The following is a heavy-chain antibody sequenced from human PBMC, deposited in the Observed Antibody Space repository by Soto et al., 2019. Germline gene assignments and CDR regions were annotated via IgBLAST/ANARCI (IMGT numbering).Heavy chain of an antibody. CDR2: IHNGERT. CDR3: ARRFSAVTPRPFDP. Sequence: SETLSLTCSVSGASISSYYWSWFRQAPGKGLEYIGYIHNGERTNYNPSLESRVTISADTSKNQFSLRLSSVTAADTAVYYCARRFSAVTPRPFDPWGQGTLVTVSS. CDR1: GASISSYY. J-gene: IGHJ5*02. D-gene: IGHD5-18*01. V-gene: IGHV4-59*08.